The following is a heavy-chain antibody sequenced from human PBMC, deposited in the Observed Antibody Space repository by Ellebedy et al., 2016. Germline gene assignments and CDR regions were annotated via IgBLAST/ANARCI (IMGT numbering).Heavy chain of an antibody. Sequence: GGSLRLXXAASGFTFSSYDMHWVRQATGKGLEWVSAIGTAGDTYYPGSVKGRFTISRENAKNSLYLQMNSLRAGDTAVYYCARGMYYYDSSGQTTFDYWGQGTLVTVSS. D-gene: IGHD3-22*01. CDR2: IGTAGDT. V-gene: IGHV3-13*04. J-gene: IGHJ4*02. CDR3: ARGMYYYDSSGQTTFDY. CDR1: GFTFSSYD.